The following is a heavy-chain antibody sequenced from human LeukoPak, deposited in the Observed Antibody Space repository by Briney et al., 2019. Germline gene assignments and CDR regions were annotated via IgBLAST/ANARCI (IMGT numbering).Heavy chain of an antibody. V-gene: IGHV3-53*05. CDR3: ARGMYYYESSGPGAFDV. CDR2: IYSGGST. Sequence: PGGSLRLSCAASGFTVSSNYMSWVRQAPGKGLEWVSVIYSGGSTYYADSVKGRFTISRDNSKNTLYLQMNSLRAEDTAVYYCARGMYYYESSGPGAFDVWGQGTKVTVSS. CDR1: GFTVSSNY. D-gene: IGHD3-22*01. J-gene: IGHJ3*01.